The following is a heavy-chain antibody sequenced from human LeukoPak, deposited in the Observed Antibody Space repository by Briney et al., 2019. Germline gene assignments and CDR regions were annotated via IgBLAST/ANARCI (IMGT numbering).Heavy chain of an antibody. CDR2: INHSGCT. Sequence: PSETLSLTCAVYGGSFSGYYWSWIRQPPGKGLEWIGEINHSGCTYYNPSLKSRVTISVDTSKNQFSLKLISVTAADTAVYYCARNFQYFDLPDYWGQGTLVTVSS. D-gene: IGHD2/OR15-2a*01. J-gene: IGHJ4*02. CDR3: ARNFQYFDLPDY. V-gene: IGHV4-34*01. CDR1: GGSFSGYY.